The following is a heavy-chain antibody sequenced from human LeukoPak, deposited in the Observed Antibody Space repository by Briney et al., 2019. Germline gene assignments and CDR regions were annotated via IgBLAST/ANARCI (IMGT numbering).Heavy chain of an antibody. CDR2: IIPIFGTA. V-gene: IGHV1-69*05. Sequence: GSSVKVSCTASGGTFSSYAISWVRQAPGQGLEWMGGIIPIFGTANYAQKFQGRVTITTDESTSTAYMELSSLRSEDTAVYYCARSTSDGDYWFDPWGQGTLVTVSS. D-gene: IGHD2-21*02. CDR1: GGTFSSYA. J-gene: IGHJ5*02. CDR3: ARSTSDGDYWFDP.